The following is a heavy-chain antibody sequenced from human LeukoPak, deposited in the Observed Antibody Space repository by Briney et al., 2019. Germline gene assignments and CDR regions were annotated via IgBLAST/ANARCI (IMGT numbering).Heavy chain of an antibody. J-gene: IGHJ4*02. D-gene: IGHD5-18*01. V-gene: IGHV1-18*01. CDR3: ARDLQLWSFYFDY. Sequence: ASVKVSCKASGYTFTTYGISWVRQAPGQGLEWMGWISASNANTNYAQKLQGRVTMTTDPSTSTAYMELRSLRSDDTAVYYCARDLQLWSFYFDYWGQGTLVTVSS. CDR2: ISASNANT. CDR1: GYTFTTYG.